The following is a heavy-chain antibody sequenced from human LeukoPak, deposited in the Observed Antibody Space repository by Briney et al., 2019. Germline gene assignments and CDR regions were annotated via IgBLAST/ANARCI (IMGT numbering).Heavy chain of an antibody. V-gene: IGHV3-30*02. J-gene: IGHJ4*02. CDR3: ALLDRSGWYCIDN. CDR1: GFTFSNYG. CDR2: IRYDGSNK. Sequence: GGSLRLSCAASGFTFSNYGMHWVRQAPGKGLEWVAFIRYDGSNKYYADSVKGRFTISRDNSKNTLYLQMNSLRAEDTAVYYCALLDRSGWYCIDNWGQGTLVTVSS. D-gene: IGHD6-19*01.